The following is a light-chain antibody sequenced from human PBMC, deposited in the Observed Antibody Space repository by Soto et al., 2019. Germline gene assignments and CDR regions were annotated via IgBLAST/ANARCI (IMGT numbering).Light chain of an antibody. CDR3: GSYTTTNTPYV. CDR1: SSDVGGYNY. Sequence: QSALTQPASVSGSPGQSITISCTGTSSDVGGYNYVSWYQQHPGKAPKLMIYEVSNRPSGVSNRFSGSKSGNTASLTISGLQAEDEADYYCGSYTTTNTPYVVGTGTKLTVL. CDR2: EVS. V-gene: IGLV2-14*01. J-gene: IGLJ1*01.